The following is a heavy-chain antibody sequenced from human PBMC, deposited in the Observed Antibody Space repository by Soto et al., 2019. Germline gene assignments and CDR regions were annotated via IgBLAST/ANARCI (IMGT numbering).Heavy chain of an antibody. CDR1: GGSISSSSYY. Sequence: LSLTCTVSGGSISSSSYYWGWIRQPPGKGLEWIGSIYYSGSTYYNPSLKSRVTISVDTSKNQFSLKLSSVTAADTAVYYCARLGYTTINYYYYYGMDVWGQGTTVTVSS. V-gene: IGHV4-39*01. CDR3: ARLGYTTINYYYYYGMDV. J-gene: IGHJ6*02. D-gene: IGHD5-18*01. CDR2: IYYSGST.